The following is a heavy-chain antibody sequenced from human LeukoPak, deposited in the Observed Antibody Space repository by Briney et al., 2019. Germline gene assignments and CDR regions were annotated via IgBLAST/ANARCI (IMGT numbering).Heavy chain of an antibody. CDR3: ARDASGYTTNWFDP. Sequence: SETLSLTCTVSGGSISCYYWSWIRQPAGKGLEWIGRIYSSGSTIYNPSLKSRVTVSVDTSKNQFSLRLNSVTAADTAVYYCARDASGYTTNWFDPWGQGTLVTVSS. D-gene: IGHD5-12*01. CDR1: GGSISCYY. J-gene: IGHJ5*02. CDR2: IYSSGST. V-gene: IGHV4-4*07.